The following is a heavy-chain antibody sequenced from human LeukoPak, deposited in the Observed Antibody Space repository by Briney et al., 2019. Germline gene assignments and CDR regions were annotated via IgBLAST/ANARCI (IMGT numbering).Heavy chain of an antibody. CDR3: ARVSSSSQGLDY. Sequence: SETLSLTCTVSGGSICSGDYYWSWIRQPPGKGLEWIGYIYYSGSTYYNPSLKSRVTISVDTSKNQFSLKLSSVTAADTAVYYCARVSSSSQGLDYWGQGTLVTVSS. V-gene: IGHV4-30-4*08. CDR1: GGSICSGDYY. CDR2: IYYSGST. J-gene: IGHJ4*02. D-gene: IGHD6-6*01.